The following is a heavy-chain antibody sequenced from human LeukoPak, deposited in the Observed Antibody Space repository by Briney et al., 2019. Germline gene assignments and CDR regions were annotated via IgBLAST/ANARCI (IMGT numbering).Heavy chain of an antibody. Sequence: PSETLSLTCTVSGGSISSYYWSWIRQPAGKGLEWIGRIYTSGSTNYNPSLKSRVTMSVDTSKNQFSLKLSSVTAADTAVYYCARDQWGYYDSSGYYYFDYWGQGTLVTVSP. D-gene: IGHD3-22*01. CDR3: ARDQWGYYDSSGYYYFDY. J-gene: IGHJ4*02. CDR2: IYTSGST. CDR1: GGSISSYY. V-gene: IGHV4-4*07.